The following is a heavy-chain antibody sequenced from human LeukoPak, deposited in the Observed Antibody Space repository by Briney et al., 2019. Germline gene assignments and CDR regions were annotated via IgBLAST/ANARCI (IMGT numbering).Heavy chain of an antibody. V-gene: IGHV4-39*07. CDR3: ARDGSSGDY. D-gene: IGHD6-13*01. CDR2: IYYSGST. CDR1: GGSISSYY. Sequence: PSETLSLTCTVSGGSISSYYWSWIRQPPGKGLEWIGSIYYSGSTYYNPSLKSRVTISVDTSKNQFSLKLSSVTAADTAVYYCARDGSSGDYWGQGTLVTVSS. J-gene: IGHJ4*02.